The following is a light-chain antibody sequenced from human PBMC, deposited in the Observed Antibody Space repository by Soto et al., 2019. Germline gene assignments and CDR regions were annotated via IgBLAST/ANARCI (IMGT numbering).Light chain of an antibody. V-gene: IGKV3-15*01. J-gene: IGKJ4*01. Sequence: EILMTQSPATLSVNPGERATLSCRASHRVAGYLAWYQQKPGQAPRLLIYDASTRATGIPARFSGSGSGTLFTLTISSLQSEDFAVYYCQQYNNWPLTFGGGTKVEI. CDR3: QQYNNWPLT. CDR2: DAS. CDR1: HRVAGY.